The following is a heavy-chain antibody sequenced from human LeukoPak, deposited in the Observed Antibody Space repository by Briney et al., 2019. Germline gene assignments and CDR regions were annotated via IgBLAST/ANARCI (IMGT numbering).Heavy chain of an antibody. J-gene: IGHJ5*02. CDR1: GGSFSGYY. Sequence: IPSETLSLTCAVYGGSFSGYYWSWIRQPPGKGLEWIGEINHSGSTNYNPSLKSRVTISVDTSKNQFSLKLSSVTAADTAVYYCARWLDRGVSNWFDPWGQGTLVTVSS. CDR2: INHSGST. V-gene: IGHV4-34*01. CDR3: ARWLDRGVSNWFDP. D-gene: IGHD3-10*01.